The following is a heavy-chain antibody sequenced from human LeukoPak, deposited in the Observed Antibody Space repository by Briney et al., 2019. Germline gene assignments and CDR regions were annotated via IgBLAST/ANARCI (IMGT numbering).Heavy chain of an antibody. CDR3: ARAHFLYRSASYSHWCDP. V-gene: IGHV4-61*01. J-gene: IGHJ5*02. CDR2: IYYSGST. D-gene: IGHD6-19*01. Sequence: PSETLSLTCTVSGGSVSSGSSYWSWIRQPPGKGLEWIGCIYYSGSTNYNPSLKSRVTISIDTSKNQFSLKLSSVTAADTAVYYCARAHFLYRSASYSHWCDPWGPRTLVIVSS. CDR1: GGSVSSGSSY.